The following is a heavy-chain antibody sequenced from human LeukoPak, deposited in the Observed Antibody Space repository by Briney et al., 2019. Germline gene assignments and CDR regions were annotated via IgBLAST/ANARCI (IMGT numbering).Heavy chain of an antibody. V-gene: IGHV3-23*01. J-gene: IGHJ4*02. Sequence: GSLRLSCAASGFTFSSYAMSWVRQAPGKGLEWVSAISGSGGSTYYADSVKGRFTISRDNSKNTLYLQMNSLRAEDTAVYYCAKDPRSGWYLEYYFGYWGQGTLVTVSS. CDR3: AKDPRSGWYLEYYFGY. D-gene: IGHD6-19*01. CDR1: GFTFSSYA. CDR2: ISGSGGST.